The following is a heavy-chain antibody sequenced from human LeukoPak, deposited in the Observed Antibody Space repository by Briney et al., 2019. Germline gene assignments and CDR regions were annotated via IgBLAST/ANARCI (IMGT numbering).Heavy chain of an antibody. CDR1: GFSISTYW. J-gene: IGHJ4*02. D-gene: IGHD6-19*01. Sequence: PGGSLRLSCAASGFSISTYWMHWVRQAPGKGLVWVSRISSDGRSTNYADSVKGRFTISRDNAKNSLYLQMNSLRAEDMAVYYCARDGRGAVAGFDYWGQGALVTVSS. V-gene: IGHV3-74*01. CDR2: ISSDGRST. CDR3: ARDGRGAVAGFDY.